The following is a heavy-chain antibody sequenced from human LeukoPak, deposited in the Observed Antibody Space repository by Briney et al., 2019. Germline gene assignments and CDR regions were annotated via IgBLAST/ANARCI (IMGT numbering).Heavy chain of an antibody. CDR3: ARAPRPYGSGSYPN. CDR1: GGSFSGYY. D-gene: IGHD3-10*01. Sequence: SETLSLTCAVYGGSFSGYYWSWLRQPPGKGREGIGEINHSVSTNYNPSLKSRVTISVDTSKTQFSLKLSSVTAADTAVYYCARAPRPYGSGSYPNWGQGTLVTVSS. J-gene: IGHJ4*02. V-gene: IGHV4-34*01. CDR2: INHSVST.